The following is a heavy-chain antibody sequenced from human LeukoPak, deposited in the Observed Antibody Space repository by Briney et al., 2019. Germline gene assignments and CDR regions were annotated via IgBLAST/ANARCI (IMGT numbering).Heavy chain of an antibody. D-gene: IGHD3-22*01. CDR2: INPNSGGT. CDR3: ARGGRKSGYSSINGDF. Sequence: AAVKVSCKASGYTFTYCSLHWLQQAPGQGLEWMGWINPNSGGTNYAQKFQGRVTMTTDTSTSTAYMELRSLRSDDTAVYYCARGGRKSGYSSINGDFWGQGTLVTVSS. J-gene: IGHJ4*02. V-gene: IGHV1-2*02. CDR1: GYTFTYCS.